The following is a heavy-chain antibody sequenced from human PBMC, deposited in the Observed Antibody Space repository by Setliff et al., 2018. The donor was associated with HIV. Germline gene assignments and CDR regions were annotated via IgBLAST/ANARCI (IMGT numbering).Heavy chain of an antibody. CDR1: GYTFTSYY. D-gene: IGHD3-22*01. CDR3: AKDLKPDYYYESSGILDS. Sequence: ASVKVSCKASGYTFTSYYMHWVRQAPGQGLEWMGIINPSGGSTSYAQKFQGRVTMTRDTSTSTVYMELSSLRSEDTAVYYCAKDLKPDYYYESSGILDSWGQGTLVTVSS. CDR2: INPSGGST. V-gene: IGHV1-46*01. J-gene: IGHJ4*02.